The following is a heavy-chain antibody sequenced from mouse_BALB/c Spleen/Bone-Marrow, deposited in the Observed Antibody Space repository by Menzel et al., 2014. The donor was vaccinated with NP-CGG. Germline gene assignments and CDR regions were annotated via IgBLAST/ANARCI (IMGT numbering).Heavy chain of an antibody. CDR3: TRSGGYYFDY. CDR2: IYPSDSYT. Sequence: QVQLQQSGAELVRPGASVKLSCKASGYTFTSYRINWVKQRPGQGLEWIGNIYPSDSYTNYSQKFKDKATLTVDKSSSTAYMQLSSPTSEDSAVYYCTRSGGYYFDYWGQGTTLTVSS. CDR1: GYTFTSYR. V-gene: IGHV1-69*02. J-gene: IGHJ2*01.